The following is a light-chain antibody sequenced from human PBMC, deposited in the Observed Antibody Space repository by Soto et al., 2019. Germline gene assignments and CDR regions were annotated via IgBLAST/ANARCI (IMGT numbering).Light chain of an antibody. CDR3: QQYYSYVYT. Sequence: DIQMTQSPSTLSVSVGDRVTITCRASHNISSWLTWFQQRPGKAPNLLIQKASTLESGVPSRFSGSGSGTEFTLTISSLQPDDFATYYCQQYYSYVYTFGQGTKLAIK. CDR1: HNISSW. CDR2: KAS. V-gene: IGKV1-5*03. J-gene: IGKJ2*01.